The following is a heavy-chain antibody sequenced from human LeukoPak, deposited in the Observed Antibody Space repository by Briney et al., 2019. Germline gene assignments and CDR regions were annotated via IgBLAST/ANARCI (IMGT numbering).Heavy chain of an antibody. V-gene: IGHV3-7*01. CDR2: IKQDGSEK. CDR1: GFTFSSYW. J-gene: IGHJ4*02. Sequence: GGSLRLSCAASGFTFSSYWMSWVRQAPGKGLEWVANIKQDGSEKYYVDFVKGRFTIARDNAKNSLYLQMNSLRAEDTAVYYCARAVGYCSGGSCYRHIFDYWGQGTLVTVSS. CDR3: ARAVGYCSGGSCYRHIFDY. D-gene: IGHD2-15*01.